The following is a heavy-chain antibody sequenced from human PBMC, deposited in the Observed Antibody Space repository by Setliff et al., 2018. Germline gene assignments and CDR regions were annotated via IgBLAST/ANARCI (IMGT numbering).Heavy chain of an antibody. CDR3: AKRGPYCSGGTCHYYFDY. Sequence: PGGSLRLSCAASGFTFSNAWMSWVRQAPGKGLEWVAVISYDGSNKYYADSVKGRFTISRDDSKNTVYLEMNSLRAEDTAVYYCAKRGPYCSGGTCHYYFDYWGQGTLVTVSS. V-gene: IGHV3-30*18. CDR1: GFTFSNAW. D-gene: IGHD2-15*01. J-gene: IGHJ4*02. CDR2: ISYDGSNK.